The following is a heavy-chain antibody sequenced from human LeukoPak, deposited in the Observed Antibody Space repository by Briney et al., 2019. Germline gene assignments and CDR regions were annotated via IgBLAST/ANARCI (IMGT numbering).Heavy chain of an antibody. CDR3: ARGHSSGWYSVFDI. CDR2: IIPIFGTA. J-gene: IGHJ3*02. Sequence: ASVKVSCKASGGTFSSYAISWVRQAPGQGLEWMGGIIPIFGTANYAQKFQGRVTITADKSTSTAYMELSSLRSEDTAVYYCARGHSSGWYSVFDIWGQGTMVTVSS. D-gene: IGHD6-19*01. V-gene: IGHV1-69*06. CDR1: GGTFSSYA.